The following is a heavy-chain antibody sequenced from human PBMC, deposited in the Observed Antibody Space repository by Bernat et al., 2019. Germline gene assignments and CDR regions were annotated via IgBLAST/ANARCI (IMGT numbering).Heavy chain of an antibody. D-gene: IGHD6-19*01. CDR3: ARDDVADTTRGYFDY. J-gene: IGHJ4*02. Sequence: QVQLVESGGGVVQPGSSLRLSCAASGFTFSSYAMHWVRQAPGKGLEWVAVISYDGSNKYYADSVKGRFTISRDNSKNTLYLQMNSLRAEDTAVYYCARDDVADTTRGYFDYWGQRSLVAGSS. V-gene: IGHV3-30-3*01. CDR1: GFTFSSYA. CDR2: ISYDGSNK.